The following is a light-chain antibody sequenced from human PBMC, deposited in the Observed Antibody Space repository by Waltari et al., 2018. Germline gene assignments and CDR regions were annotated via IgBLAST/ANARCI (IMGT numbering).Light chain of an antibody. V-gene: IGLV1-44*01. CDR2: RDD. CDR3: AAWDDSLNGRWE. CDR1: TPNIGNNI. Sequence: QSVLTQPPSVSGTPGQRVTISCSGSTPNIGNNIWNGYQQVPGTTPKLRIYRDDQRPSGVPDRFSGSKSGTSASLAISGLRSEDEADYYCAAWDDSLNGRWEFGGGTKLTVL. J-gene: IGLJ3*02.